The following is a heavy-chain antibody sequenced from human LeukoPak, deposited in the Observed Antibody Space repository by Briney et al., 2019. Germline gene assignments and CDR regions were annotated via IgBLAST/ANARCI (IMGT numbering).Heavy chain of an antibody. V-gene: IGHV3-21*01. Sequence: GGSLGLSCAASGFPFSIYTMNWVRQAPGKGLEWVSSISGSSNDIYYADSVKGRFTISRDNAKNSLYLQMNSLRAEDTAVYYCATDYYCSGGSCYPPDWGQGTLVTVSS. CDR3: ATDYYCSGGSCYPPD. CDR2: ISGSSNDI. D-gene: IGHD2-15*01. CDR1: GFPFSIYT. J-gene: IGHJ4*02.